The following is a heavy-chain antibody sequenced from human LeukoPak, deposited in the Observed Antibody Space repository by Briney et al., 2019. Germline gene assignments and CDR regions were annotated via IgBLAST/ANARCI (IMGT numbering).Heavy chain of an antibody. CDR3: ARGNHYYDSSGPPPWFDP. CDR1: GGSISSSY. V-gene: IGHV4-59*12. D-gene: IGHD3-22*01. J-gene: IGHJ5*02. CDR2: IYYNGST. Sequence: SETLSLTCTVSGGSISSSYWSWIRQPPGKGLEWIGYIYYNGSTNYNPSLKSRVTISIDTSKNQFSLKLSSVTAADTAVYYCARGNHYYDSSGPPPWFDPWGQGTLVTVSS.